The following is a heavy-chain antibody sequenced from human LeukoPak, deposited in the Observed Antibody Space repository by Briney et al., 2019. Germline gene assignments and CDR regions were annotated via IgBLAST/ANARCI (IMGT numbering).Heavy chain of an antibody. V-gene: IGHV1-8*01. Sequence: ASVKVSCKASGYTFTSYDINWVRQATGQGLEWMGWMNPNSGNTAYAQKFQGRVTITRNTSISTAYMELSSLRSDDTAVYYCARDRGSGWYYWGQGTLVTVSS. CDR1: GYTFTSYD. CDR2: MNPNSGNT. D-gene: IGHD6-19*01. J-gene: IGHJ4*02. CDR3: ARDRGSGWYY.